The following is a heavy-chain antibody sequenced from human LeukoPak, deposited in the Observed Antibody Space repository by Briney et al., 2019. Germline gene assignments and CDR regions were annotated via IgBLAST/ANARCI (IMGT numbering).Heavy chain of an antibody. CDR2: INDSGST. J-gene: IGHJ6*03. V-gene: IGHV4-34*01. CDR1: DGSFSGYY. CDR3: ARGSYGSGTYSSSYFYYIDV. D-gene: IGHD3-10*01. Sequence: SETLSLTCGVYDGSFSGYYWSWIRQAPGKGLEWIGEINDSGSTTYNPSLKSRLNIAVDATKNQFSLKLSSVTAADTAVYYCARGSYGSGTYSSSYFYYIDVWDKGTTVIVSS.